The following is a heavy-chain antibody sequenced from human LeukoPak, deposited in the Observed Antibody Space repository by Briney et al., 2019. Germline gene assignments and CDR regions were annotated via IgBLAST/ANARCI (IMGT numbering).Heavy chain of an antibody. D-gene: IGHD1-26*01. V-gene: IGHV3-23*01. CDR2: ISGSGGIT. CDR1: GFIFSSHA. J-gene: IGHJ4*02. CDR3: AKEYTGTFSPFPSYFDN. Sequence: GGSLRLSCAASGFIFSSHAMNWVRQAPGKGLEWVSVISGSGGITYYADSVKGRFTISRDNSKNTLYLQMNSLRAEDTAIYYCAKEYTGTFSPFPSYFDNWGQGTLVTVSS.